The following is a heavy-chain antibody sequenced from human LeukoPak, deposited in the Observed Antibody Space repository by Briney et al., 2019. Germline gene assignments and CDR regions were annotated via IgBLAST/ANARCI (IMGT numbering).Heavy chain of an antibody. CDR2: ISYDGSNK. J-gene: IGHJ4*02. CDR1: GFTFSSYA. Sequence: SGGSLRLSCAASGFTFSSYAMHWVRQAPGKGLEWVAVISYDGSNKYYTDSVKGRFTISRDNSKNTLYLQMNSLRAEDTAVYYCARARIRGKYYFDYWGQGTLVTVSS. V-gene: IGHV3-30*04. D-gene: IGHD5-18*01. CDR3: ARARIRGKYYFDY.